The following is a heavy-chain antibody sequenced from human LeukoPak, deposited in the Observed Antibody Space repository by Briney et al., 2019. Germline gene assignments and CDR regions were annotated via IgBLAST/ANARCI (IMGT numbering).Heavy chain of an antibody. CDR2: IYHSGST. Sequence: SETLSLTCTVSGYSISSGYYWGWIRQPPGKGLEWIGSIYHSGSTSYNPSLKSRVTISVDTSKNQFSLKVNSVTAADTAVYYCARSPHSSGYYPFDYWGQGTLVTVSS. CDR3: ARSPHSSGYYPFDY. J-gene: IGHJ4*02. D-gene: IGHD3-22*01. CDR1: GYSISSGYY. V-gene: IGHV4-38-2*02.